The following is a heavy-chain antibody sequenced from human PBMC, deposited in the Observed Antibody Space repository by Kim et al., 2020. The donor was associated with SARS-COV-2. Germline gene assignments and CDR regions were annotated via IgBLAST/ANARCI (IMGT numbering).Heavy chain of an antibody. J-gene: IGHJ4*02. Sequence: GGSLRLSCAASGFTFSSYTMHWVRQAPGKGLEWVAFISYGGSNKYYADSVKGRFTISRDNSKNTLYLQMNSLRAEDTAVYYCARKPGYYFGDFGQGTRGT. V-gene: IGHV3-30*04. CDR2: ISYGGSNK. CDR3: ARKPGYYFGD. CDR1: GFTFSSYT.